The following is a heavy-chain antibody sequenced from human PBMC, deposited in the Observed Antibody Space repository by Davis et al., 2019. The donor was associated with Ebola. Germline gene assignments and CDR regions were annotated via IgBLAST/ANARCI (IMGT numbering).Heavy chain of an antibody. V-gene: IGHV3-11*04. J-gene: IGHJ6*03. Sequence: SLKTPCAAPGFTFSDYYMSWIRQAPGKGLEWVSDISSSGCTIYYADSVKGRFTISRDNAKNSLYLQMNSLRAEDTAVYYCARDFAGDWWGYYYYYMDVWGKGTTVTVSS. D-gene: IGHD7-27*01. CDR1: GFTFSDYY. CDR3: ARDFAGDWWGYYYYYMDV. CDR2: ISSSGCTI.